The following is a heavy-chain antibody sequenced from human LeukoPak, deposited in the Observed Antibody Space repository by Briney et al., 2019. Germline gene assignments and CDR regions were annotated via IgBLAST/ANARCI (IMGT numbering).Heavy chain of an antibody. CDR3: AKEAGQDYGALDAFDV. CDR1: GFPFGSHS. V-gene: IGHV3-21*01. J-gene: IGHJ3*01. Sequence: GGSLRLSCAASGFPFGSHSMSWVRQAPGKGLEWVSSIGGSSSSLYYAESVKGRFTISRDNARNSLYLQMNSLRAEDTAVYYCAKEAGQDYGALDAFDVWGQGTMVTVSS. CDR2: IGGSSSSL. D-gene: IGHD4-17*01.